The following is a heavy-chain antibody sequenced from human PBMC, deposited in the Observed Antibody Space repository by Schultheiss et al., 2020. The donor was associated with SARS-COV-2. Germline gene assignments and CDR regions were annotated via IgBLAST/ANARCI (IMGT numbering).Heavy chain of an antibody. CDR2: ISSSGTTI. CDR3: ARDWNFFAFDI. Sequence: GGSLRLSCAASGFTFSSYEMNWVRQAPGKGLEWVSYISSSGTTIYYADSVKGRFTISRDNAKNSLYLQMNSLRAEDTAVYYCARDWNFFAFDIWGQGTMVTVSS. D-gene: IGHD1-7*01. V-gene: IGHV3-48*03. J-gene: IGHJ3*02. CDR1: GFTFSSYE.